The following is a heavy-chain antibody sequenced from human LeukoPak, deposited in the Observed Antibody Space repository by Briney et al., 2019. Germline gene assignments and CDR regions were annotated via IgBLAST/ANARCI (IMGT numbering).Heavy chain of an antibody. CDR2: ISPDSNYK. CDR3: ARAPVFLSGSTHAFDI. CDR1: GFTFSTYS. V-gene: IGHV3-21*04. D-gene: IGHD1-26*01. J-gene: IGHJ3*02. Sequence: GGSLRLSCAASGFTFSTYSMNWLRLAPGKGLEWVSSISPDSNYKYYVDSVKGRFTISRDNAKNSLYLQMHSLRAEDTAVYYCARAPVFLSGSTHAFDIWGQGTMVTVSS.